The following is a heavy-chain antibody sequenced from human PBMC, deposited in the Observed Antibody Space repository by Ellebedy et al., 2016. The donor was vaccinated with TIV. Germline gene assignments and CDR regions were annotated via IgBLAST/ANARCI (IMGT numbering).Heavy chain of an antibody. Sequence: GESLKISCAASGFTFSGSAMHWVRQASGKGLEWVGRIRSKANSYATAYAASVKGRFTISRDDSKNTAYLQMKSLKTEDTAVYYCTRRERGLWFDPWGQGTLVTVSS. CDR2: IRSKANSYAT. J-gene: IGHJ5*02. CDR1: GFTFSGSA. CDR3: TRRERGLWFDP. V-gene: IGHV3-73*01.